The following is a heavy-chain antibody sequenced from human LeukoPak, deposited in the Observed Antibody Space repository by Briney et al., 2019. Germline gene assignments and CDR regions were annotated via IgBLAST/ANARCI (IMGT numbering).Heavy chain of an antibody. J-gene: IGHJ4*02. V-gene: IGHV1-2*02. CDR1: GGTFSSYA. CDR2: INPNSGGT. D-gene: IGHD1-26*01. CDR3: ARDLVGATYFDY. Sequence: ASVKVSCKASGGTFSSYAISWVRQAPGQGLEWMGWINPNSGGTNYAQKFQGRVTMTRDTSISTAYMELSRLRSDDTAVYYCARDLVGATYFDYWGQGTLVTVSS.